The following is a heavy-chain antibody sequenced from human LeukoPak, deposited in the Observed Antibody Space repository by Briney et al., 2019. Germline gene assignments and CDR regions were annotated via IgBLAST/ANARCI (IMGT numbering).Heavy chain of an antibody. V-gene: IGHV3-53*01. CDR1: GFTFSSYS. J-gene: IGHJ6*02. CDR2: IYSGGRT. CDR3: ARDGGSMYGSGSYYISAGFDV. Sequence: GGSLRLSCAASGFTFSSYSMSWVRQAPGKGLEWVSVIYSGGRTYYADPVKGRFTISRDNSKNTLYLQMNSLRVEDTAVYYCARDGGSMYGSGSYYISAGFDVWGQGTTVTVSS. D-gene: IGHD3-10*01.